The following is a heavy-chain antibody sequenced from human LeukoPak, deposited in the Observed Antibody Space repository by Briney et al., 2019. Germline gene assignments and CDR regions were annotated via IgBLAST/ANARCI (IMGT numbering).Heavy chain of an antibody. CDR3: ARGPSAVAGLSR. D-gene: IGHD6-19*01. Sequence: SETLSLTCAVYGGSFSGYYWSWIRQPPGKGLDWIGEINHSGSTNYNSSLKSRVTISVDTSKSQFSLKLSSVTAADTAVYYCARGPSAVAGLSRWGQGTLVTVSS. J-gene: IGHJ4*02. CDR1: GGSFSGYY. CDR2: INHSGST. V-gene: IGHV4-34*01.